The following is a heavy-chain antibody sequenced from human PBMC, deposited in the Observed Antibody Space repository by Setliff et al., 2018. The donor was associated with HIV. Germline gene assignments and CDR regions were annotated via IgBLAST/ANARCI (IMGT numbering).Heavy chain of an antibody. CDR2: INPNTGGT. CDR3: ARDNRFDYNSGWPLDY. CDR1: GYTFTEYH. V-gene: IGHV1-2*02. Sequence: ASVKVSCKASGYTFTEYHMHWVRQAPGQGLEWMGSINPNTGGTNYAQKFQGRVTVTRDSPTRTAYMELRRLKSDDTAVYFCARDNRFDYNSGWPLDYWGQGTLVTVSS. D-gene: IGHD6-19*01. J-gene: IGHJ4*02.